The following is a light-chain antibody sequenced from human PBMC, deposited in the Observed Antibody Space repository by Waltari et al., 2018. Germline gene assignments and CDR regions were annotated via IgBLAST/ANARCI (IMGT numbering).Light chain of an antibody. V-gene: IGLV2-8*01. Sequence: PSASGSPGQSVTISCTGTSSDIGAYNYVSWYRQHPGKAPKLIIFEVTKRPSGVPDRFSGSKSGNTASLTVSGLSEDEADYYCSSFGGSNIYVFGTGTRVAVL. J-gene: IGLJ1*01. CDR1: SSDIGAYNY. CDR2: EVT. CDR3: SSFGGSNIYV.